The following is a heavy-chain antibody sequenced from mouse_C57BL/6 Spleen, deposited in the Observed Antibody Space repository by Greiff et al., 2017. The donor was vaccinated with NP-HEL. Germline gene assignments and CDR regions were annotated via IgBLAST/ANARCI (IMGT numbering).Heavy chain of an antibody. J-gene: IGHJ1*03. CDR1: GFNIKDYY. CDR3: TPMTTVRSYWYFDV. D-gene: IGHD1-1*01. Sequence: EVQLQQSGAELVRPGASVKLSCTASGFNIKDYYMHWVKQRPEQGLEWIGRIDPEDGDTEYDPKFQGKATMTADTSSNTDYLQLSSLTSEDTAVYYCTPMTTVRSYWYFDVWGTGTTVTVSS. CDR2: IDPEDGDT. V-gene: IGHV14-1*01.